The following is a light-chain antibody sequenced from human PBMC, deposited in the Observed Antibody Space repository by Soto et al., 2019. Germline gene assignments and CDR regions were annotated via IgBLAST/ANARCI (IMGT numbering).Light chain of an antibody. CDR1: QSISSY. CDR2: AAS. Sequence: IQMNQSPSSLSESVGDRVTITCRARQSISSYLNWYQQKPGKAPKLLIYAASSLQSGVPSRFSGCGSGTDCTLTISSLQPEDFATDYCQQSYSTPFTFGPGTKVDIK. CDR3: QQSYSTPFT. J-gene: IGKJ3*01. V-gene: IGKV1-39*01.